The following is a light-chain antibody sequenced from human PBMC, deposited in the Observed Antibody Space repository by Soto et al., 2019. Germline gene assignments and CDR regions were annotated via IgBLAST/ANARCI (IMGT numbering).Light chain of an antibody. CDR1: QTISSW. Sequence: IQRPQSPSSLSGSVGDRFPITCRASQTISSWLAWYPQKPGKAPKFLIYKASTLESGVPSRFSGRKVGKQGILTIDSLQPEELATDYGQQVKSYPRTFGGGNKVDIK. CDR3: QQVKSYPRT. V-gene: IGKV1-5*03. CDR2: KAS. J-gene: IGKJ4*01.